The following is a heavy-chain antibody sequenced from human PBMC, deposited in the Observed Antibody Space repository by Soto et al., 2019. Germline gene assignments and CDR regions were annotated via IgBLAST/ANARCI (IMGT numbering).Heavy chain of an antibody. D-gene: IGHD2-2*01. CDR1: GYTFTSYG. J-gene: IGHJ6*02. V-gene: IGHV1-18*01. CDR3: ARAEEYCSSTSCSTGYYYYYGMDV. CDR2: ISAYNGNT. Sequence: ASVKVSCKASGYTFTSYGISWVRQAPGQGXEWMGWISAYNGNTNYAQKLQGRVTMTTDTSTSTAYMELRSLRSDDTAVYYCARAEEYCSSTSCSTGYYYYYGMDVWGQGTTVTVSS.